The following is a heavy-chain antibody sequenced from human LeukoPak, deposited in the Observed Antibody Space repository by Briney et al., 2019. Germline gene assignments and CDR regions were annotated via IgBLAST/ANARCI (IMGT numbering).Heavy chain of an antibody. J-gene: IGHJ6*02. V-gene: IGHV3-23*01. CDR2: ISGSGGST. CDR3: AKLLDNYYYYGMDV. Sequence: GSLRLSCAASGFTFSSYAMSWVRQAPGKGLEWVSAISGSGGSTYYADSVKGRFTISRDNSKNTLNLQMNSLRAEDTAVYYCAKLLDNYYYYGMDVWGQGTTVTVSS. CDR1: GFTFSSYA. D-gene: IGHD1-1*01.